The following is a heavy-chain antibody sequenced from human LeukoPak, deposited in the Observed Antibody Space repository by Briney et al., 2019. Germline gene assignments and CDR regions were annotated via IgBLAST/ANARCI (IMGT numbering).Heavy chain of an antibody. V-gene: IGHV3-33*08. D-gene: IGHD6-13*01. CDR3: ARDVAAAGNYFDY. Sequence: GGSLRLSCAASGFTVSSNYMSWVRQAPGKGLEWVAVIWYDGSNKYYADSVKGRFTISRDNSKNTLYLQMNSLRAEDTAVYYCARDVAAAGNYFDYWGQGTLVTVSS. CDR2: IWYDGSNK. J-gene: IGHJ4*02. CDR1: GFTVSSNY.